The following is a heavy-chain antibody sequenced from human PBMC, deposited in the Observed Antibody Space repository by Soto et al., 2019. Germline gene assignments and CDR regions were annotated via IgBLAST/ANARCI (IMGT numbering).Heavy chain of an antibody. J-gene: IGHJ5*02. CDR3: ARDRGRGVECFGTCYSSYFDP. CDR2: ISEGGGRT. V-gene: IGHV3-23*01. CDR1: GFTFSSYA. Sequence: GGSLRLSCAASGFTFSSYAMSWVRQAPGKGLEWVSAISEGGGRTSYADSVKGRFTISRDNAKNTLYLQMNSLRAEDTAVYHCARDRGRGVECFGTCYSSYFDPWGQGTLVTVSS. D-gene: IGHD2-15*01.